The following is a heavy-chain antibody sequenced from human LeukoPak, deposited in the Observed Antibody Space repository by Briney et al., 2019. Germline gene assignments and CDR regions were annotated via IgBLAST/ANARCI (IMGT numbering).Heavy chain of an antibody. J-gene: IGHJ4*02. V-gene: IGHV3-23*01. CDR2: ISGSGGST. CDR3: ARNWNGADY. D-gene: IGHD1-1*01. Sequence: PGGSLRLSCAASGFTFSSYAMSWVRQAPGKGLEWVSAISGSGGSTYYADSVKGRFTISRDNAKNTLYLQVNSLRAEDTAVYYCARNWNGADYWGQGTLLTVSS. CDR1: GFTFSSYA.